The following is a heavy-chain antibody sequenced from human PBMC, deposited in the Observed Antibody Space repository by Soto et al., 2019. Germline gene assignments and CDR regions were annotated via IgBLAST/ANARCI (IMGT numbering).Heavy chain of an antibody. CDR3: SLHSSLGPRFDP. J-gene: IGHJ5*02. V-gene: IGHV2-70*11. CDR1: GFSLTTSGMC. Sequence: SGPTLVNPTQTLTLTCTFSGFSLTTSGMCVSRIRQPPGKALEWLARIDWDGDKYYSTSLKTRLTISKDTSKNQVVLTMTNMDPVDTATYYCSLHSSLGPRFDPGGQGTLVTVSS. CDR2: IDWDGDK. D-gene: IGHD6-6*01.